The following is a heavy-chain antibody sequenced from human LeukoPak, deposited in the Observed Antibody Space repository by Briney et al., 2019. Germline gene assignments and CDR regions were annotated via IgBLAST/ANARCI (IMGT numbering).Heavy chain of an antibody. CDR3: ARDQDSGYWFDP. V-gene: IGHV4-39*07. J-gene: IGHJ5*02. D-gene: IGHD5-12*01. CDR1: GGSISSSSYY. CDR2: IYYSGST. Sequence: PSETLSLTCTVSGGSISSSSYYWGWIRQPPGKGLEWIGSIYYSGSTNYNPSLKSRVTISVDTSKNQFSLKLSSVTAADTAVYYCARDQDSGYWFDPWGQGTLVTVSS.